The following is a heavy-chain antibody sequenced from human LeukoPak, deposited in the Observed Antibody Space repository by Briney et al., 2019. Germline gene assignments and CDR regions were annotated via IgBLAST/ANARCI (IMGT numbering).Heavy chain of an antibody. V-gene: IGHV1-18*01. CDR1: GYTFTSYG. Sequence: ASVKVSCKASGYTFTSYGISWVRQAPGQGLEWMGWISAYNGNTNYAQKLQGRVTMTTDTSTSTAYMELRSLRSDDTAVYYCARDTSNENYGDYGYLLSSYYYGMDVWGQGTTVTVSS. J-gene: IGHJ6*02. D-gene: IGHD4-17*01. CDR3: ARDTSNENYGDYGYLLSSYYYGMDV. CDR2: ISAYNGNT.